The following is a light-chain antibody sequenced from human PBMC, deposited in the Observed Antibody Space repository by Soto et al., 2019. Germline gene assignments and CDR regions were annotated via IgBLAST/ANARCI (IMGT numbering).Light chain of an antibody. V-gene: IGKV1-39*01. CDR1: QSISSY. CDR2: AAS. J-gene: IGKJ1*01. Sequence: DIQMTQSPSSLSASVGDRVTITCRTSQSISSYLNWYQQKPGKAPKVLIYAASSLQSGVPSRFSGSGSGTDITLTISSLQPEDFATYYCQQSYSTLWTFGQGTKVEIK. CDR3: QQSYSTLWT.